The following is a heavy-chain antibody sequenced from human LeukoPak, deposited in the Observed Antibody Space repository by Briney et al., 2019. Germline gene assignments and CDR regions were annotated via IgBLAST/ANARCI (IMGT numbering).Heavy chain of an antibody. J-gene: IGHJ4*02. CDR2: IYHSGST. CDR1: GYSISSGYY. Sequence: PSETLSLTCAVSGYSISSGYYWGWIRQPPGTGLDWIGSIYHSGSTYYNPSLKSRVTISVDTSKNQFSLKLSSVTAADTAVYYCARVGTMARGVSDYWGQGTLVTVSS. CDR3: ARVGTMARGVSDY. D-gene: IGHD3-10*01. V-gene: IGHV4-38-2*01.